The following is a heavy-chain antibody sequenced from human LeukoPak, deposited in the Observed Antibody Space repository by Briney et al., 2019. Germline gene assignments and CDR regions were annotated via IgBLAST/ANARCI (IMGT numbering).Heavy chain of an antibody. V-gene: IGHV3-7*01. CDR1: GFTFSSYW. Sequence: PGGSLRLSCEASGFTFSSYWMSWVRQAPGKGLEWVANLKQDGSDKYYVDSLKGRFTVSRDNAKNSLYLQINSLRVGDTAVYFCARVGAATFYWYYMDVWGKGTTVTVSS. CDR3: ARVGAATFYWYYMDV. J-gene: IGHJ6*03. D-gene: IGHD2-15*01. CDR2: LKQDGSDK.